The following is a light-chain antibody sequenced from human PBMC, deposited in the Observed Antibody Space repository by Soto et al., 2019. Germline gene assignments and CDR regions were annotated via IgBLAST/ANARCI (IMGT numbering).Light chain of an antibody. CDR1: SSNIGSNT. Sequence: QSVLTQPPSASGTPGQRVTISCSGSSSNIGSNTVNWYHQLPGTAPKLLIYSNNQRPSGVPDRFSGSRSGTSASLAISGLQSEDEGDYYCAAWDDSLNGRGVFGGGTQLTVL. CDR2: SNN. J-gene: IGLJ3*02. V-gene: IGLV1-44*01. CDR3: AAWDDSLNGRGV.